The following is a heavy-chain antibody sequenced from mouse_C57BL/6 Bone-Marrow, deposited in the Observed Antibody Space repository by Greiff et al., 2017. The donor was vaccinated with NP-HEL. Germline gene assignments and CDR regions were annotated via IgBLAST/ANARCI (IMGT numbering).Heavy chain of an antibody. J-gene: IGHJ1*03. CDR3: ARKGCLLGSSFNSYFDV. CDR2: IDPSDGYT. Sequence: QVQLQQPGAELVKPGASVKLSCKASGYTFTSYWMQWVKQRPGQGLEWIGEIDPSDGYTNSNQKFKGKATLTVDTSSSTAYMQLSSLTSEDSAVYYWARKGCLLGSSFNSYFDVWGTGTTVTVSS. D-gene: IGHD1-1*01. V-gene: IGHV1-50*01. CDR1: GYTFTSYW.